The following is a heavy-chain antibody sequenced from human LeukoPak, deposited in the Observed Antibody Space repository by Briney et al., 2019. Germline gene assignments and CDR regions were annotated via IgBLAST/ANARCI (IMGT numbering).Heavy chain of an antibody. CDR2: IWHAGST. D-gene: IGHD5-12*01. V-gene: IGHV4-39*01. CDR1: GGSVSSSIYN. Sequence: SETLSLTCSVSGGSVSSSIYNWGWIRQPPGKGLEWIAIIWHAGSTYYNPSLTSRVTISLDTSKNLFSLKLSSVTAADTAVYHCASVPVWGLSGYSYFDYWGQGTLVTVSS. J-gene: IGHJ4*02. CDR3: ASVPVWGLSGYSYFDY.